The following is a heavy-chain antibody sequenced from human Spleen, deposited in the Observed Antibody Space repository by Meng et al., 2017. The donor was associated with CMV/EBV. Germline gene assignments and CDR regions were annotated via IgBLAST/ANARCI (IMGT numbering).Heavy chain of an antibody. V-gene: IGHV1-2*02. J-gene: IGHJ4*02. CDR3: ARVGYQLLYVYYFDY. CDR2: INPNSGGT. CDR1: GYTFTDYY. D-gene: IGHD2-2*02. Sequence: ASVKVSCKASGYTFTDYYMHWVRQAPGQGLEWMGWINPNSGGTNYAQKFQGRVTMTRDTSISTAYMELSRLRSDDTAVYYCARVGYQLLYVYYFDYWGQGTLVTVSS.